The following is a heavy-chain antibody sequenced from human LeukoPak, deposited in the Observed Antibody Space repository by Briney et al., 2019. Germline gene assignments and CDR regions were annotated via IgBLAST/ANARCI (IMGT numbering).Heavy chain of an antibody. J-gene: IGHJ4*02. Sequence: PSETLSLTCTVSGGSISSYYWSWIRQPPGKGLEWIGYVSYSGSTDYNPSLRSRVTISVDTSKNQFSLKLVSMTAADTAVYYCTRKYSSTWSFDYWGQGALVTDSS. V-gene: IGHV4-59*12. CDR2: VSYSGST. CDR1: GGSISSYY. CDR3: TRKYSSTWSFDY. D-gene: IGHD6-13*01.